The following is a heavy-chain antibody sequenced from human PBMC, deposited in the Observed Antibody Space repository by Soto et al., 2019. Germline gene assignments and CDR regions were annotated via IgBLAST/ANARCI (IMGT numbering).Heavy chain of an antibody. J-gene: IGHJ5*01. V-gene: IGHV4-30-4*01. CDR3: ARGRYCLTGSCFPNWFDS. Sequence: SETLSLTCSVSGDSISTVDCFWAWIRQPPGQTLEYIGYIYKSATTYYNPSFESRVAISLDTSKSQFSLTVTSVTAGDTAVYFCARGRYCLTGSCFPNWFDSWGRGTLVTVYS. D-gene: IGHD2-15*01. CDR2: IYKSATT. CDR1: GDSISTVDCF.